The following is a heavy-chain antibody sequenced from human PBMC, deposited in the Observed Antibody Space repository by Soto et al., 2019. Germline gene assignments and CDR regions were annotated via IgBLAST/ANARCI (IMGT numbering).Heavy chain of an antibody. CDR1: GGTFSSYA. D-gene: IGHD5-18*01. CDR2: IIPIFGTA. CDR3: AREKRDTAMNPYDY. V-gene: IGHV1-69*13. Sequence: SVKVSCKASGGTFSSYAISWVRQAPGQGLEWMGGIIPIFGTANYAQKFQGRVTITADESTSTAYMELSSLRSEDTAVYYCAREKRDTAMNPYDYWGQGTLVTVSS. J-gene: IGHJ4*02.